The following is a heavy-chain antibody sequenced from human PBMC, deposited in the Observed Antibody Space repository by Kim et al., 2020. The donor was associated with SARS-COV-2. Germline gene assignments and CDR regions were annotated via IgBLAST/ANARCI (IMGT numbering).Heavy chain of an antibody. V-gene: IGHV5-10-1*01. D-gene: IGHD3-22*01. Sequence: SPSFQGHVTISADKSISTAYLQWSSLKASDTAMYYCTVGTSSGYYNFDYWGQGTLVTVSS. CDR3: TVGTSSGYYNFDY. J-gene: IGHJ4*02.